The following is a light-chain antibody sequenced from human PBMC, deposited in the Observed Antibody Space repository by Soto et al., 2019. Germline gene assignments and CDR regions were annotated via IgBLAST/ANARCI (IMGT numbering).Light chain of an antibody. CDR3: AAWDDSLSGLV. CDR1: SSNIGSES. CDR2: RTN. Sequence: QSVLTQPPSTSGTPGQRVTISCSGSSSNIGSESVNWYQQLPGTAPKLLIYRTNQRPSGVPERFSASKSGTSASLAISGLRSEDEADYYCAAWDDSLSGLVFGTGTKLTVL. J-gene: IGLJ1*01. V-gene: IGLV1-47*01.